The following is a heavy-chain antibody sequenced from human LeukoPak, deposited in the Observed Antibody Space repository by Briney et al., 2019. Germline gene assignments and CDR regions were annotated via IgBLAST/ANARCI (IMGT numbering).Heavy chain of an antibody. CDR3: AGVYAYYDILTGYYNPFDY. CDR2: ISAYNGNT. V-gene: IGHV1-18*04. CDR1: GYTFTSYG. J-gene: IGHJ4*02. D-gene: IGHD3-9*01. Sequence: GASVKVSCKASGYTFTSYGISWVRQAPGQGLEWMGWISAYNGNTNYAQKLQGRVTMTTDTSTSTAYMELRSLRSDDTAVYYCAGVYAYYDILTGYYNPFDYWGQGNPGHRLL.